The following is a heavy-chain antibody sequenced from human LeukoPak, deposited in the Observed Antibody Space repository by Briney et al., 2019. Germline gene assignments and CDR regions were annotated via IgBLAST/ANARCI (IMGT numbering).Heavy chain of an antibody. CDR2: IWYDGSNK. Sequence: GGSLRLSCAASGFTFSSYGMHWVRQAPGKGLEWVAVIWYDGSNKYYADSVKGRFTISRGNSKNTLYLQMNSLRAEDTAVYYCARDLRSSGWYVGYWGQGTLVTVSS. D-gene: IGHD6-19*01. J-gene: IGHJ4*02. V-gene: IGHV3-33*01. CDR3: ARDLRSSGWYVGY. CDR1: GFTFSSYG.